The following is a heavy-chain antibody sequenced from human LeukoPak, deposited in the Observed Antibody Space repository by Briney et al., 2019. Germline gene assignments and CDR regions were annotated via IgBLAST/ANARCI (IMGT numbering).Heavy chain of an antibody. Sequence: GASVKVSCKASGGTFSSYAISWVRQAPGQGLEWMGRIIPILGIANYAQKFQGRVTITADKSTSTAYMELSSLRSEDTAVYYCARLTDILTGYSDYWGQGTLVTVSS. V-gene: IGHV1-69*04. D-gene: IGHD3-9*01. CDR3: ARLTDILTGYSDY. CDR2: IIPILGIA. CDR1: GGTFSSYA. J-gene: IGHJ4*02.